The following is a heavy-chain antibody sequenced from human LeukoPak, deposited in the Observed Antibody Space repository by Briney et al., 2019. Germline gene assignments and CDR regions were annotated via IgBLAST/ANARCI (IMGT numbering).Heavy chain of an antibody. CDR2: IIPIFGTA. J-gene: IGHJ4*02. V-gene: IGHV1-69*13. CDR3: ARFTYYYDSSGY. CDR1: GGTFSSYA. Sequence: SVNVSCTASGGTFSSYAISWVRQAPGQELEWMGGIIPIFGTANYAQKFQGRVTITADESTSTAYMELSSLRSEDTAVYYCARFTYYYDSSGYWGQGTLVTVSS. D-gene: IGHD3-22*01.